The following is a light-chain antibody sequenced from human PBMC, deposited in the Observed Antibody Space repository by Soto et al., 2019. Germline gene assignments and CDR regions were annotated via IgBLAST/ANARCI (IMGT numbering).Light chain of an antibody. V-gene: IGLV2-14*01. CDR3: ISYTGSSTSYV. CDR2: EVT. CDR1: SSEVGSYNH. Sequence: QSALTQPASVSGSLGRSITISCSGTSSEVGSYNHVAWYQQFPGKTPKLIIYEVTYRPSGVSHRFSASKSGNTASLTISGLQAEDEADYYCISYTGSSTSYVFGTGTNLTVL. J-gene: IGLJ1*01.